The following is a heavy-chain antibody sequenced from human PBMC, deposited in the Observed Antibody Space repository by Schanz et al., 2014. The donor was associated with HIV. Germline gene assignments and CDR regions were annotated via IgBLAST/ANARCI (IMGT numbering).Heavy chain of an antibody. Sequence: EVQLAESGGGLVKPGGSLRLSCAASGLTISNYSMNWVRQAPGKGLEWVAFISATGAYMYYADSVKGRFTISRDNAKKSLLMQMNSLRDEDTAIDFCARDSVDAVVTSTDYYNGIDVWGQGTTVTVSS. CDR2: ISATGAYM. D-gene: IGHD2-21*02. J-gene: IGHJ6*02. V-gene: IGHV3-21*02. CDR1: GLTISNYS. CDR3: ARDSVDAVVTSTDYYNGIDV.